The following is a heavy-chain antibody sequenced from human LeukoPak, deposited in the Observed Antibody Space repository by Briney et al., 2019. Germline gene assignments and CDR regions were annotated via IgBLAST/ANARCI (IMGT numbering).Heavy chain of an antibody. D-gene: IGHD6-25*01. CDR1: GYTFTSYD. CDR3: ASLTATHARSDDFDI. CDR2: MNPNSGNT. Sequence: ASVKVSCKASGYTFTSYDINWVRQATGQGLEWMGRMNPNSGNTGYAQKFQGRVTITRNTSISTAYMELSNLRSENTAVYYCASLTATHARSDDFDIWGQGTMVTVSS. V-gene: IGHV1-8*03. J-gene: IGHJ3*02.